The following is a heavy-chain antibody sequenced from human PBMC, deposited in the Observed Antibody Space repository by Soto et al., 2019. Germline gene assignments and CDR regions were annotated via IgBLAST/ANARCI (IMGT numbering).Heavy chain of an antibody. CDR3: ARFLPGFVGENEAFDF. J-gene: IGHJ4*01. CDR1: GGCISNNNW. D-gene: IGHD3-3*01. V-gene: IGHV4-4*02. Sequence: QVQLQESGPGLVKPSGTLSLTCTVSGGCISNNNWWSWVRQTPEKGLEWIGQIYHSGNTNYNPSLKSRASMTVDKSKNQFSLKMNSATAADTAVYYCARFLPGFVGENEAFDFWGHGTLVTVSS. CDR2: IYHSGNT.